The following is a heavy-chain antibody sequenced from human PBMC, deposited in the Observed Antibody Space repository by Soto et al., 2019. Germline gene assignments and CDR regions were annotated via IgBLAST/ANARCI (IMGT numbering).Heavy chain of an antibody. J-gene: IGHJ6*03. CDR1: GFTVSSNY. CDR2: IYSGGST. Sequence: TGGSLSLSSAASGFTVSSNYMSWVRQAPGKGLEWVSVIYSGGSTYYADSVKGRFTISRDNSKNTLYLQMNSLRAEDTAVYYCAREPIAAAGPPIYYYYYMDVWGKGTTVTVSS. D-gene: IGHD6-13*01. CDR3: AREPIAAAGPPIYYYYYMDV. V-gene: IGHV3-66*01.